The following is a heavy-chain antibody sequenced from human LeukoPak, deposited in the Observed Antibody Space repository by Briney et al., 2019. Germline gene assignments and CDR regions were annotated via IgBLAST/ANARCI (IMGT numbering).Heavy chain of an antibody. Sequence: SETLSLTCTVSGGSISGYYWSWIRQPPGKGLEWIGYIYYSGSTNYNPSLKSRVTVSVDTSKNQFSLKLSSVTAADTAVYYCARHGSSWYYFDYWGQGTLVTVSS. V-gene: IGHV4-59*08. J-gene: IGHJ4*02. CDR3: ARHGSSWYYFDY. CDR2: IYYSGST. D-gene: IGHD6-13*01. CDR1: GGSISGYY.